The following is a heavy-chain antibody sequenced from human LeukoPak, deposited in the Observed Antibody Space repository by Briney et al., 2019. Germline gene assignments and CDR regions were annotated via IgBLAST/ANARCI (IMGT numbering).Heavy chain of an antibody. V-gene: IGHV3-30*04. D-gene: IGHD6-13*01. CDR2: ISYDGSNK. CDR1: GFTFSSYA. J-gene: IGHJ4*02. CDR3: ARGQYSRSWYGPSFDY. Sequence: PGGSLRLSCAASGFTFSSYAMHWVRQAPGKGLEWVAVISYDGSNKYYADSVKGRFTISRDNSKNTLYLQMNSLRSEDTAVYYCARGQYSRSWYGPSFDYWGQGTLVTVSS.